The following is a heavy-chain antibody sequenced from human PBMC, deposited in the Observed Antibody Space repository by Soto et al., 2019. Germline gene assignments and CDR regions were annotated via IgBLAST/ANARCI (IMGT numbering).Heavy chain of an antibody. CDR2: IYYGGST. V-gene: IGHV4-59*01. Sequence: ASXTLSLTCTVSGGSISSYYWSWIRQPPGKGLEWIGYIYYGGSTNYNPSLKSRVTISVDTSKNQFSLKLSSVTAADTAVYYCARDYYDLLTGYRAEYFQHWGQGTRVTVSS. D-gene: IGHD3-9*01. CDR3: ARDYYDLLTGYRAEYFQH. CDR1: GGSISSYY. J-gene: IGHJ1*01.